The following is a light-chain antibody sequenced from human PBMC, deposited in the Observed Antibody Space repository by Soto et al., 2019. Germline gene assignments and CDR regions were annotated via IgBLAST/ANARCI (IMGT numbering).Light chain of an antibody. CDR1: NSDVGGSNY. CDR3: CSYAGSFSWV. J-gene: IGLJ2*01. Sequence: QSALTQPRSVSGSPGQSVTISCTGTNSDVGGSNYVYWYQQHPGKAPKLMISDVNKRPSGVPDRFSGSKSGDTASLTISGLQAEDEADYYCCSYAGSFSWVFGGGTKLTVL. V-gene: IGLV2-11*01. CDR2: DVN.